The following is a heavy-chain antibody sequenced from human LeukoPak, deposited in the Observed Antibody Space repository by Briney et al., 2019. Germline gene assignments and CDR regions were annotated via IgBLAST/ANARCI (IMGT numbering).Heavy chain of an antibody. Sequence: SETLSLTCAVSGYSISSGYYWGWIRQPPGKGLEWIGSIFHSGSTYYNPSLKSRVNMSVDTSKNQISLKLSSVTAADTAVYYCARAIGSYGSGSYYYYGMDVWGKGTTVTVSS. D-gene: IGHD3-10*01. CDR2: IFHSGST. CDR1: GYSISSGYY. V-gene: IGHV4-38-2*01. J-gene: IGHJ6*04. CDR3: ARAIGSYGSGSYYYYGMDV.